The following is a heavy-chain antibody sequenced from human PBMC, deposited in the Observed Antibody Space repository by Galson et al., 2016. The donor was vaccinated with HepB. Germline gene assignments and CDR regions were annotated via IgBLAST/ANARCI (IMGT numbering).Heavy chain of an antibody. CDR1: GYTFTSYG. J-gene: IGHJ4*02. CDR2: ISAYNGST. CDR3: AAAVAGNFDY. Sequence: SVKVSCKASGYTFTSYGITWVRQAPGQGLEWMGWISAYNGSTNYAQKLQGRVTMTTDTSTSTAYMELRSLRSDDTAVYYCAAAVAGNFDYWGQGILVTVSS. V-gene: IGHV1-18*04. D-gene: IGHD6-19*01.